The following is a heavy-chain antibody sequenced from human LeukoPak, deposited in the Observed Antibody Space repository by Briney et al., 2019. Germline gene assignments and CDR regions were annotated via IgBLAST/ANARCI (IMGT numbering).Heavy chain of an antibody. Sequence: SVKVSCKASGGTFSSYAISWVRQAPGQGLEWMGGIIPIFGTANYAQKFQGRVTITRDTSASTAYMELSSLRSEDMAVYYCARGKHGIAAAGFDYWGQGTLVTVSS. CDR2: IIPIFGTA. CDR3: ARGKHGIAAAGFDY. J-gene: IGHJ4*02. CDR1: GGTFSSYA. V-gene: IGHV1-69*05. D-gene: IGHD6-13*01.